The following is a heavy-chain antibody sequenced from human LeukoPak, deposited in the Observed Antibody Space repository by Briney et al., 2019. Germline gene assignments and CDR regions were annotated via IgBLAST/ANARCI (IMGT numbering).Heavy chain of an antibody. D-gene: IGHD1/OR15-1a*01. V-gene: IGHV1-18*01. CDR2: ISAYNGNT. CDR3: ARSNWNTDPFDY. CDR1: GYTFTSYG. Sequence: ASVKVSCKASGYTFTSYGISWVRQAPGQGLEWMGWISAYNGNTNYAQKLQGRVTITRNTSISTAYMELSSLRSEDTAVYYCARSNWNTDPFDYWGQGTLVTVSS. J-gene: IGHJ4*02.